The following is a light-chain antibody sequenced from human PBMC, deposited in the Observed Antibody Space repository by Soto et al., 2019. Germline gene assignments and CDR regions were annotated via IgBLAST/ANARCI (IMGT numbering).Light chain of an antibody. CDR3: AAWDDTLNGLV. Sequence: QSVLTHPPSASGTPGQRVTISCSGISSNIGSNYVYWYQQVPGTAPRLLMYRASQRPSGVPDRFSGSKSGTSASLALSGLRSEDEADYYCAAWDDTLNGLVFGGGTKRTVL. V-gene: IGLV1-47*01. CDR1: SSNIGSNY. J-gene: IGLJ2*01. CDR2: RAS.